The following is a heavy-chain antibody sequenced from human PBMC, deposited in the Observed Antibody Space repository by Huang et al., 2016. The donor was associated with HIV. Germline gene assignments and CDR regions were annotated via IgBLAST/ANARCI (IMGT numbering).Heavy chain of an antibody. Sequence: EEHLVESGGGLVQPGGSLRLSCEASGFKFSNYWMQWVRQAQGKGLMWVSRIKIDGRTTDYADSGKGRFTISRDNAKNTLYLQMSSLTAEDTAIYYCARAGGFEIWGQGTVVTVSS. CDR1: GFKFSNYW. CDR3: ARAGGFEI. J-gene: IGHJ3*02. V-gene: IGHV3-74*01. D-gene: IGHD2-15*01. CDR2: IKIDGRTT.